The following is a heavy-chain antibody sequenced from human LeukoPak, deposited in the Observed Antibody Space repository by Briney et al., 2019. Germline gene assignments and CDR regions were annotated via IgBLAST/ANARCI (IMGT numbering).Heavy chain of an antibody. Sequence: ASVKVSCKASGYTFTSYYMHWVRQAPGQGLEWMGIINPSGGSRSYAQKFQGRVTMTRDTSTSTVYMELSSLRSEDTAVYYCARGSIVGAKTLGFGAFDIWDQGTMVTVSS. J-gene: IGHJ3*02. CDR1: GYTFTSYY. CDR2: INPSGGSR. CDR3: ARGSIVGAKTLGFGAFDI. D-gene: IGHD1-26*01. V-gene: IGHV1-46*01.